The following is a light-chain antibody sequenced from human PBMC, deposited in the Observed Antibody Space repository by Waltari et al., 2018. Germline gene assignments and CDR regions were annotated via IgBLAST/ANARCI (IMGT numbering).Light chain of an antibody. Sequence: EVVLTQSPDTLSVSPGERATLSCRTSRSVNSNLAWYQHKPDQAPRLLMSGASTRPTGIPARFSGSESGTEFTLTITSLQSEDFAVYYCQQYNNWPLTFGGGTKVEI. J-gene: IGKJ4*01. CDR1: RSVNSN. CDR2: GAS. CDR3: QQYNNWPLT. V-gene: IGKV3-15*01.